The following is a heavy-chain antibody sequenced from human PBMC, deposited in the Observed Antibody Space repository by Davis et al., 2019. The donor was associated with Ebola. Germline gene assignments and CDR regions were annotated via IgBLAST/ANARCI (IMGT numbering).Heavy chain of an antibody. Sequence: AASVKVSCKTSGYTFTNYAIHWVRQAPGQRLEWMGWINAGNGNTKYSQKFQGRVTITRDTSASTAYMELSSLRSEDTAVYYCARGRQLASGWFDPWGQGTLVTVSS. CDR1: GYTFTNYA. CDR2: INAGNGNT. CDR3: ARGRQLASGWFDP. J-gene: IGHJ5*02. D-gene: IGHD6-6*01. V-gene: IGHV1-3*01.